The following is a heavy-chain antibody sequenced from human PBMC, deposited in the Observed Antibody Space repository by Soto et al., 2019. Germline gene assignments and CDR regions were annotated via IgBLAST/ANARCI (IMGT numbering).Heavy chain of an antibody. CDR1: GFTFSSYA. V-gene: IGHV3-30-3*01. D-gene: IGHD5-12*01. CDR2: ISYDGSNK. Sequence: QVQLVESGGGVVQPGRSLRLSCAASGFTFSSYAMHWVRQAPGKGLEWVAVISYDGSNKYYADSVKGRFTISRDNSKNSLYRQMNSLRAEDKAVYYCASWTRARRYSGYVLAYCGQGTLVTVSS. J-gene: IGHJ4*02. CDR3: ASWTRARRYSGYVLAY.